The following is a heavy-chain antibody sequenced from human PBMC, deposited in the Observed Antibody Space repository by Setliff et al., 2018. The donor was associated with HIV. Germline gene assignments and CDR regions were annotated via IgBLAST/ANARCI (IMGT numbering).Heavy chain of an antibody. V-gene: IGHV3-48*03. J-gene: IGHJ4*02. Sequence: GGSLRLSCAVSGFKFDDYDMMWVRQAPGKGLEWVSHISSGSSTVFFADSVKGRFTISRDNTNNSLYLQMNSLRAEDTAVYYCARDRNYDILTGYYSPLDYWGQGTLVTVSS. CDR3: ARDRNYDILTGYYSPLDY. CDR1: GFKFDDYD. D-gene: IGHD3-9*01. CDR2: ISSGSSTV.